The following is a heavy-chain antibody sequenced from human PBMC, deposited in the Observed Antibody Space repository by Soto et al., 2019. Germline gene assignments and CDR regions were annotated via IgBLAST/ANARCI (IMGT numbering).Heavy chain of an antibody. J-gene: IGHJ4*02. CDR3: AKRHTTVPTPANYFDY. CDR1: GFTFSSYT. D-gene: IGHD1-1*01. CDR2: FVSSTGST. V-gene: IGHV3-23*01. Sequence: PGGSLRLSCAASGFTFSSYTMNWVRQAPGKRLEWISTFVSSTGSTFYAESVEGRFTISKGDSKNTLYLQMNSLRAEDTAVYYCAKRHTTVPTPANYFDYWGQGTLVTVSS.